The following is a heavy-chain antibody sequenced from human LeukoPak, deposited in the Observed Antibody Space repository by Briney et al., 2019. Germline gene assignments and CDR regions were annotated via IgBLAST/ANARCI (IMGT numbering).Heavy chain of an antibody. D-gene: IGHD3-22*01. J-gene: IGHJ4*02. Sequence: GGSLRLSCAASGFTFDDYAMHWVRHAPGKGLEWVSGISWNSGSIGYADSVKGRFTISRDNAKNSLYLQMNSLRAEDTALYYCAKGTYYYDSSGYYLDYWAREPWSPSPQ. V-gene: IGHV3-9*01. CDR2: ISWNSGSI. CDR1: GFTFDDYA. CDR3: AKGTYYYDSSGYYLDY.